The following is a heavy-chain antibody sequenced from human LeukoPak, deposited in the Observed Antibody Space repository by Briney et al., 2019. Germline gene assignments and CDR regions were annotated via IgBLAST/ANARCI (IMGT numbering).Heavy chain of an antibody. CDR1: GFTFSTYA. CDR2: ISGSSSHT. V-gene: IGHV3-23*01. J-gene: IGHJ4*02. Sequence: PGGSLRLSCAASGFTFSTYAMSWVRQAPGKGLEWVSGISGSSSHTEDADSVKGRFTISRDNSKNTLYLQMNSLRAEDTALYYCTKEYDKANRSLQWGFDSWGQGTLVTVSS. CDR3: TKEYDKANRSLQWGFDS. D-gene: IGHD6-19*01.